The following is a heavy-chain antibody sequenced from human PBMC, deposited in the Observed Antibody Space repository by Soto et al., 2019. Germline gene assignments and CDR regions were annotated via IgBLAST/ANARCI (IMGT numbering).Heavy chain of an antibody. CDR3: AKDRASAYYYYYGVDV. V-gene: IGHV3-23*01. Sequence: EVQLLESGGGLVQPGGSRRLSCAASGFTFSSYAMTWVRQAPGKGLEWVSGISGSGGSTYYADSVKGRFTISRDNSKNTLYLQMNSLRAEDTAVYYCAKDRASAYYYYYGVDVWGQGTTVTVSS. CDR2: ISGSGGST. CDR1: GFTFSSYA. D-gene: IGHD3-10*01. J-gene: IGHJ6*02.